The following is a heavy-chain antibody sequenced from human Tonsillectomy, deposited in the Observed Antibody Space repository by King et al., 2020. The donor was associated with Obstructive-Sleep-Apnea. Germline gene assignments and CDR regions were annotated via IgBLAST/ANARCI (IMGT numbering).Heavy chain of an antibody. CDR3: ARPRGSSRYYFYGLNV. V-gene: IGHV5-10-1*01. CDR1: GYSFPNYW. CDR2: IDPSDSYT. D-gene: IGHD6-13*01. J-gene: IGHJ6*02. Sequence: QLVQSGAEVKKPGESLRISCKGSGYSFPNYWITWVRQRPGKGLEWMGRIDPSDSYTNYSPAFQGHVTISADKSINTAYLQWGSLKASDTAIYYCARPRGSSRYYFYGLNVWGQGTTVTVSS.